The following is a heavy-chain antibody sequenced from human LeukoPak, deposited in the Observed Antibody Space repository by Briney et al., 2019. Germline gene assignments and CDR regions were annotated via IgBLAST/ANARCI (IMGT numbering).Heavy chain of an antibody. Sequence: GGSLTLSCIVSGFTVSTNYMSWVRQAPGTGLEWDSLIYSGGSTYYADSVTGRFTISRDNSKNTLYLQMNSLRAEDTAVYYCARRAGGYSHPYDYWGQGTLVTVSS. D-gene: IGHD4-23*01. CDR1: GFTVSTNY. CDR3: ARRAGGYSHPYDY. J-gene: IGHJ4*02. CDR2: IYSGGST. V-gene: IGHV3-53*01.